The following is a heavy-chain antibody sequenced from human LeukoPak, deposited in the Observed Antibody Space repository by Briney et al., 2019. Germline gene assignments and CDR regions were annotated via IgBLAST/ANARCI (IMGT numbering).Heavy chain of an antibody. CDR1: GYTFTSYD. CDR2: MNPNSGNT. V-gene: IGHV1-8*03. D-gene: IGHD3-3*01. Sequence: ASVKVSCKASGYTFTSYDINWVRQATGQGLEWMGWMNPNSGNTGYAQKFQGRVTITRNTSISTAYMELSSLRSEDTAVYYCARVGGNDFWSGYYVLGVDYYYMDVWGKGTTVTVSS. CDR3: ARVGGNDFWSGYYVLGVDYYYMDV. J-gene: IGHJ6*03.